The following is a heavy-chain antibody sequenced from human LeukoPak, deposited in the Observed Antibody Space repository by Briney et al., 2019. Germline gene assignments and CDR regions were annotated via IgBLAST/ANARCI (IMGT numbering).Heavy chain of an antibody. D-gene: IGHD5-18*01. CDR2: ISSKGDYI. J-gene: IGHJ4*02. Sequence: GGSLRLSCTTSGFPFNIYSMAWVRQAPGKGLEWVSSISSKGDYIFYADSVKGRFTISRDNSKNTLYLQMNSLRAEDTAIYYCAKGSSGYIYGDYWGQGTLVTVSS. V-gene: IGHV3-23*01. CDR3: AKGSSGYIYGDY. CDR1: GFPFNIYS.